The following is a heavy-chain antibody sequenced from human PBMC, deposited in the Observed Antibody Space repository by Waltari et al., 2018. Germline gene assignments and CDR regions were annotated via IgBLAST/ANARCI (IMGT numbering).Heavy chain of an antibody. CDR3: ARGGAAAGTGRIRYYYYGMDV. Sequence: EVQLVESGGGLVKPGGSLRLSCAASGFTFSSYSMNWFRPAPGKGLEWVSSISSSSSYIYYADSVKGRFTISRDNAKNSLYLQMNSLRAEDTAVYYCARGGAAAGTGRIRYYYYGMDVWGQGTTVTVSS. V-gene: IGHV3-21*01. CDR1: GFTFSSYS. D-gene: IGHD6-13*01. J-gene: IGHJ6*02. CDR2: ISSSSSYI.